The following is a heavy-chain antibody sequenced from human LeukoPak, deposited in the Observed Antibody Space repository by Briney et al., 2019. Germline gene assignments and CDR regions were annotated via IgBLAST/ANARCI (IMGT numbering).Heavy chain of an antibody. D-gene: IGHD3-9*01. J-gene: IGHJ6*02. V-gene: IGHV1-2*02. CDR1: GYTFTGYY. CDR2: TNPNSGGT. CDR3: ARDPMGRYYDILTGYYGMDV. Sequence: GASVKVSCKASGYTFTGYYMHWVRQAPGQGLEWMGWTNPNSGGTNYAQKFQGRVTMTRDTSISTAYMELSRLRSDDTAVYYCARDPMGRYYDILTGYYGMDVWGQGTTVTVSS.